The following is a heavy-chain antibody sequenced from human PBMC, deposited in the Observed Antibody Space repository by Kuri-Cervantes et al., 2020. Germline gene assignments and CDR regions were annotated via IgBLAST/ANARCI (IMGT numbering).Heavy chain of an antibody. CDR2: ISGSGGST. CDR1: GFTFSKVW. V-gene: IGHV3-23*01. CDR3: AKDPRGYSYGYYFDY. J-gene: IGHJ4*02. Sequence: GGSLRLSCAASGFTFSKVWMSWVRQAPGKGLEWVSAISGSGGSTYYADSVKGRFTISRDNSKNTLYLQMNSLRAEDTAVYYCAKDPRGYSYGYYFDYWGQGTLVTVSS. D-gene: IGHD5-18*01.